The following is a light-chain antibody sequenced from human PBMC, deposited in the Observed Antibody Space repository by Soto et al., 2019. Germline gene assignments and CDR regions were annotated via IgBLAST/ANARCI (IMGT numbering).Light chain of an antibody. J-gene: IGKJ1*01. V-gene: IGKV3-20*01. CDR1: QSVTSNY. CDR2: AAN. Sequence: EIVLTQSPGTLSVSPGERAALSCKASQSVTSNYLAWYQQRPGQAPRLLIYAANRRATGSPDRLTGSGSGTDFNLTISSLEPEDSALYSCQEYAGAPWTFGQGTRVEIK. CDR3: QEYAGAPWT.